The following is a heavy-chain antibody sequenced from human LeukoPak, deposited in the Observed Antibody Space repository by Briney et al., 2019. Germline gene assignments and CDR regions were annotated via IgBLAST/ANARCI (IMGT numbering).Heavy chain of an antibody. J-gene: IGHJ4*02. Sequence: TGGSLILSCAASGFTFSSYGMHWVRQAPGKGLEWVAVISYDGSNKYYADSVKGRITASRDNSKNTLYLEMNSLRVEDTAMYYCARVHGGAFANWGQGTLVTVSS. CDR3: ARVHGGAFAN. V-gene: IGHV3-30*03. CDR2: ISYDGSNK. CDR1: GFTFSSYG.